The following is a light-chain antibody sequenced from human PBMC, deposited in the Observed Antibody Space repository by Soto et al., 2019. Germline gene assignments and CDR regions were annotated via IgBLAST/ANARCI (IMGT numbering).Light chain of an antibody. Sequence: EIVMKHSPVTLSVSPGERATLSCRAIQSISRNLAWYQQKVGQAPRLLIYGASTRATGIPDRFSGSGSGTEFTLTISSLQSEDFGVYYCQQYNKGPVTFGQGTKVDIK. V-gene: IGKV3-15*01. CDR3: QQYNKGPVT. CDR1: QSISRN. CDR2: GAS. J-gene: IGKJ1*01.